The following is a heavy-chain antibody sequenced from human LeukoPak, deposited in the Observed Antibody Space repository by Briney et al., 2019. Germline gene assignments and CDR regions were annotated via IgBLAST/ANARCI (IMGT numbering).Heavy chain of an antibody. D-gene: IGHD4-17*01. CDR2: ISGNGDTP. CDR3: AKEIWPTVTTPGHTHFDY. CDR1: GITFGNYA. V-gene: IGHV3-23*01. Sequence: GGSLRLSCAASGITFGNYAMTWVRQAPGKGLEWVPTISGNGDTPFYADSVKGRFTISRDNSKNTLCLQMNSLRAEDTAVYYCAKEIWPTVTTPGHTHFDYWGQGTLVTVSS. J-gene: IGHJ4*02.